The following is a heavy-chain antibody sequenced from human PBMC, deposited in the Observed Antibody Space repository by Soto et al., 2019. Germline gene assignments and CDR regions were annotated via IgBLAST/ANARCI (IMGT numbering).Heavy chain of an antibody. CDR1: GGSFSGYY. V-gene: IGHV4-34*01. J-gene: IGHJ5*02. Sequence: PSETLSLTCAVYGGSFSGYYWSWIRQPPGKGLEWIGEINHSGSTNYNPSLKSRVTISVDTSKNQFSLKLSSVTAADTAVYYCAVGRIAAASGGPWGRGTLVTVSS. CDR3: AVGRIAAASGGP. CDR2: INHSGST. D-gene: IGHD6-13*01.